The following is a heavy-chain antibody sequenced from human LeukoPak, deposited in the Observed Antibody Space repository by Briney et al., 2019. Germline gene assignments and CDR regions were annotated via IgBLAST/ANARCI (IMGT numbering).Heavy chain of an antibody. J-gene: IGHJ4*02. CDR3: ARDSSSTQQLWFVY. V-gene: IGHV3-7*01. D-gene: IGHD5-18*01. CDR2: IKQDGSEK. Sequence: GGSLRLSCAASGFTFINYWMSWVRQAPGKGLEWVANIKQDGSEKYYVDSVKDRFTISRDNAKNSLYLQMNSLRAEDTAVYYCARDSSSTQQLWFVYWGQGTLVTVSS. CDR1: GFTFINYW.